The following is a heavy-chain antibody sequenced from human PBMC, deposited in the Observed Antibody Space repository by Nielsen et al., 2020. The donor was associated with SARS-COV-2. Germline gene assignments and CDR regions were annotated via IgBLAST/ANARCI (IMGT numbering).Heavy chain of an antibody. J-gene: IGHJ3*02. CDR1: GFSFRSYG. CDR2: ISYDGIIK. V-gene: IGHV3-33*03. CDR3: AKDLHLGDWPRPHDGLAM. Sequence: GGSLRLSCVVSGFSFRSYGMHWVRQAPGKGLEWVAAISYDGIIKYNGDSVKGRFAISRDNSKNTLYLQMNSLRADDTGVYYCAKDLHLGDWPRPHDGLAMWGHGTMVTVSS. D-gene: IGHD3-9*01.